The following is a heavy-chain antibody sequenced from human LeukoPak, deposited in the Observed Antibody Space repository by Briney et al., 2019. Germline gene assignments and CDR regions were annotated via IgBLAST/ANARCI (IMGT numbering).Heavy chain of an antibody. V-gene: IGHV3-23*01. CDR3: AKHSRCSSTSCRPFDY. D-gene: IGHD2-2*01. CDR1: GFTFSSYA. Sequence: GGSLRPSCAASGFTFSSYAMSWVRQAPGKGLEWVSATSGSGGSTYYADSVKGRFTISRDNSKNTLYLQMNSLRAEDTAVYYCAKHSRCSSTSCRPFDYWGQGTLVTVSS. J-gene: IGHJ4*02. CDR2: TSGSGGST.